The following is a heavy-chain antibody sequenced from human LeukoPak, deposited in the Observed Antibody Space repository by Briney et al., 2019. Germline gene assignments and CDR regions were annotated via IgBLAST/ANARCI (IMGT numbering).Heavy chain of an antibody. V-gene: IGHV4-59*12. CDR2: IYYSGST. J-gene: IGHJ4*02. CDR1: GGSISSYY. CDR3: ARGERITMVRGVINYFDY. Sequence: SETLSLTCTVSGGSISSYYWSWIRQPPGKGLEWLGYIYYSGSTNYNPSLKSRVTMSVDTSKNQFSLKLSSVTAADTAVYYCARGERITMVRGVINYFDYWGQGTLVTVSS. D-gene: IGHD3-10*01.